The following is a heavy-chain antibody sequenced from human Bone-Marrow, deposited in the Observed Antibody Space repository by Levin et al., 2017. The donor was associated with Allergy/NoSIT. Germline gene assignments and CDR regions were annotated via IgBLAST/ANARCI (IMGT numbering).Heavy chain of an antibody. Sequence: LSLPCAASGFTVRNNYMRWVRQAPGKGLEWVSHIYSGGDTDYADSVKGRFTVSRDNSKNTLYLQMNSLRAEDTAVYYCARDRDDWGQGTLVTVSS. J-gene: IGHJ4*02. CDR1: GFTVRNNY. CDR3: ARDRDD. D-gene: IGHD5-24*01. CDR2: IYSGGDT. V-gene: IGHV3-66*01.